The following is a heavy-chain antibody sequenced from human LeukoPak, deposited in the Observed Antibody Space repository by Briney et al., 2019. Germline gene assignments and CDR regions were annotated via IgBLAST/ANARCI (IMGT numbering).Heavy chain of an antibody. CDR2: ISGTGYNT. J-gene: IGHJ4*02. Sequence: GGSLRLSCAASGFTFRNRAMSWVRQAPGKGLEWVSGISGTGYNTYYADSVKGRFTISRDNSKNTLYLQMNSLGAEDTAVYYCAKHVSGSLFYLDYWGQRTLVTVSS. CDR3: AKHVSGSLFYLDY. V-gene: IGHV3-23*01. CDR1: GFTFRNRA. D-gene: IGHD3-10*01.